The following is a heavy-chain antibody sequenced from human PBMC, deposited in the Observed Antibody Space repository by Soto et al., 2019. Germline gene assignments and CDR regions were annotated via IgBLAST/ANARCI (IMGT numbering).Heavy chain of an antibody. D-gene: IGHD6-6*01. V-gene: IGHV3-30-3*01. Sequence: QVQLVESGGGVVQPGRSLRLSCAASGFTFSSYAMHWVRQAPGKGLEWVAVISYDGSNKYYADSVKGRFTISRDNSKNTLYLQMNSLRAEDTAVYYCASLLAAQSYYYGMDVW. J-gene: IGHJ6*01. CDR3: ASLLAAQSYYYGMDV. CDR1: GFTFSSYA. CDR2: ISYDGSNK.